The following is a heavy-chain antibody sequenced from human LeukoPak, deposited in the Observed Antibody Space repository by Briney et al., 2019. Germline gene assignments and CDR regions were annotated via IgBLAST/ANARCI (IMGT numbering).Heavy chain of an antibody. CDR2: IYYSGST. J-gene: IGHJ3*02. CDR1: GGSVSSGSYY. V-gene: IGHV4-61*01. Sequence: PSETLSLTCTVSGGSVSSGSYYWSWIRQPPGKGLEWTGYIYYSGSTNYNPSLKSRVTISVDTSKNQFSLKLSSVTAADTAVYYCARDLLGLAAAGTSDAFDIWGQGTMVTVSS. D-gene: IGHD6-13*01. CDR3: ARDLLGLAAAGTSDAFDI.